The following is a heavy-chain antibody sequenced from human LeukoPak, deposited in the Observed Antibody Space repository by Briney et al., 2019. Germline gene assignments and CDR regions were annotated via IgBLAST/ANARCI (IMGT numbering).Heavy chain of an antibody. CDR2: IDADGSSA. Sequence: GGSLRLSCAASGITFNYYWMHWVRQAPGKGLVWVSRIDADGSSASYADSVKGRLTISRDNAKNTLYLQMNSLRAEDTAVYYCTREGGYDPFEYWGQGTLVTVSS. CDR1: GITFNYYW. D-gene: IGHD5-12*01. J-gene: IGHJ4*02. CDR3: TREGGYDPFEY. V-gene: IGHV3-74*01.